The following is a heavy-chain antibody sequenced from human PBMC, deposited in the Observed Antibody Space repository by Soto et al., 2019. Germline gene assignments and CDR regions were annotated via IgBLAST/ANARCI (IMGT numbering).Heavy chain of an antibody. V-gene: IGHV3-23*01. D-gene: IGHD6-19*01. CDR3: ARELGWSTDY. Sequence: GGSLRLSCAASGFTFNSYTMAWVRQAPGKGLEWVSSISGSGGSPSYADSVQGRFTISRDNSENILYLQMSSLGAEDTAVYYCARELGWSTDYWGQGTLVTVSS. J-gene: IGHJ4*02. CDR1: GFTFNSYT. CDR2: ISGSGGSP.